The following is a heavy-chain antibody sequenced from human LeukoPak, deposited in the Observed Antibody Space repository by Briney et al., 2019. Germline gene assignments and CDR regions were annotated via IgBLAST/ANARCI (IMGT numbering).Heavy chain of an antibody. CDR2: IKQDGSEK. CDR3: ARWTSPYYYDSSGYYSIDY. J-gene: IGHJ4*02. V-gene: IGHV3-7*01. D-gene: IGHD3-22*01. Sequence: GGSLRLSCAASGFTFSSYWMSWVRQAPGKGLEWVANIKQDGSEKYYVDSVKGRFTISRDNAKNSLYLQMNSLRAEDKAVYYCARWTSPYYYDSSGYYSIDYWGQGTLVTVSS. CDR1: GFTFSSYW.